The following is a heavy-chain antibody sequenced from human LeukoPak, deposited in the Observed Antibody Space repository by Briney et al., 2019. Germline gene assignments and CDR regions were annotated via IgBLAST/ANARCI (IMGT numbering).Heavy chain of an antibody. V-gene: IGHV3-21*01. CDR1: GFTFSSYS. CDR3: ARVSGGRYSSSWYAVDY. J-gene: IGHJ4*02. Sequence: GGSLRLSCAASGFTFSSYSMNWVRQAPGKGLEWVSSISSSSSYIYYADSVKGRFTISRDNAKNSLYLQMNSLRAEDTAVYYCARVSGGRYSSSWYAVDYWGQGTLVTVSS. CDR2: ISSSSSYI. D-gene: IGHD6-13*01.